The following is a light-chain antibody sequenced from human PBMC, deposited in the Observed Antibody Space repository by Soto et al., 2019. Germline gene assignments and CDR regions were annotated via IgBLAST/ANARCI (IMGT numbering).Light chain of an antibody. CDR1: QSISSW. V-gene: IGKV1-5*01. CDR3: QQSYSTLIT. CDR2: DAS. J-gene: IGKJ5*01. Sequence: DIQITQSPSTLSASVGDRVTITCRASQSISSWLAWYQQKPGKAPKLLIYDASSLESGVPSRFSGSGSGPDFTLTISSLQPEDFATYYCQQSYSTLITFGQGTRLEIK.